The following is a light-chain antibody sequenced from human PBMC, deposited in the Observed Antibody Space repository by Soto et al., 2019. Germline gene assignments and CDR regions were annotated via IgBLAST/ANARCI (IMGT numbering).Light chain of an antibody. V-gene: IGLV2-14*01. CDR3: SSYTGNTTLV. CDR1: SSDVGGYNY. J-gene: IGLJ3*02. Sequence: QSALTQPASVSGSPGQSITISCTGTSSDVGGYNYVSWYQQHPGKAPKLMIYDVSNRPSGVSNRFSGSKSGNTASLTISGLQAEDGADYYCSSYTGNTTLVFGGGTKVTVL. CDR2: DVS.